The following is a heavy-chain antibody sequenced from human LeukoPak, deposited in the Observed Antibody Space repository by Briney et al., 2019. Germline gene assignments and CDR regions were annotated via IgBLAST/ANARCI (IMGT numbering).Heavy chain of an antibody. CDR3: AKVTGSHRYAFSSMDV. Sequence: PGGSLRLSCAASGFTFANYAMLWVRQAPGKGLEWVAIISFDGNNEYYADSVKGRFTISRDNSRNTLYLQMNSLRAEDTAVYYCAKVTGSHRYAFSSMDVWGKGTTVTVSS. J-gene: IGHJ6*03. D-gene: IGHD1-1*01. CDR1: GFTFANYA. V-gene: IGHV3-30-3*01. CDR2: ISFDGNNE.